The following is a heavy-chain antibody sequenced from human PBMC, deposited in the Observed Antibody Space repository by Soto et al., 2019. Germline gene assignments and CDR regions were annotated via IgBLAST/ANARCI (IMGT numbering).Heavy chain of an antibody. V-gene: IGHV3-66*02. Sequence: LRLSCAAAGFSVSTSHISWVRQAPGKGLEWVSVIYSGGATHYAVSVKGRLIISRDNSKNTLYLLMNSLRAEDTAVYYCAKDRARYCGGGSCYSIFDYWGQGTLVTVSS. CDR1: GFSVSTSH. J-gene: IGHJ4*02. CDR2: IYSGGAT. D-gene: IGHD2-15*01. CDR3: AKDRARYCGGGSCYSIFDY.